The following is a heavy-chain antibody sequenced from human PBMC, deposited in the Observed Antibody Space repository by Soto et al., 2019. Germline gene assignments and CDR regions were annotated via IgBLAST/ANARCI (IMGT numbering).Heavy chain of an antibody. Sequence: QVQLQQSGPGLVKPSQTLSLICAISGDSVSSGSATWSWIRQSPSRGLEWLGRTYYRSKWYNDYAQSGQSRTAIPPDSSKNQLSLQLISVPSEDTAVYFCARDGSGFNWSFDIWGRGTLVTVSS. CDR2: TYYRSKWYN. J-gene: IGHJ2*01. D-gene: IGHD6-19*01. CDR1: GDSVSSGSAT. V-gene: IGHV6-1*01. CDR3: ARDGSGFNWSFDI.